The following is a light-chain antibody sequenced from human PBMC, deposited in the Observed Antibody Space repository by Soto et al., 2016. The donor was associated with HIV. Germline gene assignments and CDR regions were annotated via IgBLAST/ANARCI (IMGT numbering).Light chain of an antibody. V-gene: IGKV2D-29*01. J-gene: IGKJ4*01. CDR2: EVS. CDR3: MQSIQFPLT. CDR1: QSLVFSDGRTY. Sequence: DIVMTQTPFSLSVTPGQPASMSCKASQSLVFSDGRTYLSWFVQKPGQPPQLLMSEVSNRFSGVPDRFSASGSGTYFTLKISRVEAEDVGNYFCMQSIQFPLTFGGGTKVEIK.